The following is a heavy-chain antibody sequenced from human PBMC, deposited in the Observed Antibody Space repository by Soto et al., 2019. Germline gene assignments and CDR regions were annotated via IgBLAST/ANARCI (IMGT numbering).Heavy chain of an antibody. CDR2: IYYSGST. Sequence: PSETLSLTCTVSGGSINSYYWSWIRQPPGKGLERIGYIYYSGSTNYNPSLKSRATISVDTSKNQFTLKLSSVTAADTAVYYCARVPWQWLGGYAFDIWGQGTMVTVSS. V-gene: IGHV4-59*01. CDR3: ARVPWQWLGGYAFDI. CDR1: GGSINSYY. J-gene: IGHJ3*02. D-gene: IGHD6-19*01.